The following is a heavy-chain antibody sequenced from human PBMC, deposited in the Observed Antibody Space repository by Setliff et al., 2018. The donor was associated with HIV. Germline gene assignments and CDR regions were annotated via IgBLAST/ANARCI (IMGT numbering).Heavy chain of an antibody. CDR3: ARGGGTSSPIDYHYYIDV. Sequence: SETLSLTCAVYVGSFSGHYWGWIRQPPGKGLEWIGSISYSGSTYYNPSLKSRLTISIDTSKNQFSLKLASVTAADTAVYYCARGGGTSSPIDYHYYIDVWGKGTTVTVSS. J-gene: IGHJ6*03. V-gene: IGHV4-34*01. CDR2: ISYSGST. CDR1: VGSFSGHY. D-gene: IGHD6-6*01.